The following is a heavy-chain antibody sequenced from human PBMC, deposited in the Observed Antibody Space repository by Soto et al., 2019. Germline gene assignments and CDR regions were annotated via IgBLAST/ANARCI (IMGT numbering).Heavy chain of an antibody. D-gene: IGHD3-10*01. Sequence: PGGSLRLSCAASGFTFSSYWMSWVRQAPGKGLEWVANIKQDGSEKYYVDSVKGRFTISRDNAKNSLYLQMNSLRAEDTAVYYCARDGGSGSYRSWIQDPWHYYGIDVWGQGTTVTVYS. J-gene: IGHJ6*02. V-gene: IGHV3-7*01. CDR1: GFTFSSYW. CDR2: IKQDGSEK. CDR3: ARDGGSGSYRSWIQDPWHYYGIDV.